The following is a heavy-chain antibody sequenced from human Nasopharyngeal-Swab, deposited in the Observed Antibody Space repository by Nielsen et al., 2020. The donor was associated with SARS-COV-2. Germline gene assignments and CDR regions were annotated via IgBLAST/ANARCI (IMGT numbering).Heavy chain of an antibody. V-gene: IGHV3-9*01. CDR2: ISWNSGSI. CDR3: AKAGRDCSSTSCYPGGDYYYYGMDV. D-gene: IGHD2-2*01. J-gene: IGHJ6*02. Sequence: GGSLRLSCAASGFTFDDYAMHWVRQAPGKGLEWVSGISWNSGSIGYADSVKGRFTISRDNAKNSLYLQMHSLRAEDTALYYCAKAGRDCSSTSCYPGGDYYYYGMDVWGQGTTVTVSS. CDR1: GFTFDDYA.